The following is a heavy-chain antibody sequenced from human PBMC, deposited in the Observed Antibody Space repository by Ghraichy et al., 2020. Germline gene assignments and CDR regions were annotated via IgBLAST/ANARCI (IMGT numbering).Heavy chain of an antibody. Sequence: SVKVSCKASGGTFSSYAISWVRQAPGQGLEWMGGIIPIFGTANYAQKFQGRVTITADESTSTAYMELSSLRSEDTAVYYCARGVSYYYGMDVWGQGTTVTVSS. V-gene: IGHV1-69*13. D-gene: IGHD6-13*01. CDR3: ARGVSYYYGMDV. J-gene: IGHJ6*02. CDR1: GGTFSSYA. CDR2: IIPIFGTA.